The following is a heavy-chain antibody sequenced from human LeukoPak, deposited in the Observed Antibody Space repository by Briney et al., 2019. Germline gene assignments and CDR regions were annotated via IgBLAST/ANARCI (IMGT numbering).Heavy chain of an antibody. Sequence: GGSPRLSCAASGFTFSYYGMHWVRQAPGKGLEWLAVIWSDGSNKYYADSAKGRFTISRDNSKNTLYLEMNSLRAEDTAVYFCARARSSTFSYSDYWGEGTLVSVPS. CDR2: IWSDGSNK. J-gene: IGHJ4*02. CDR1: GFTFSYYG. V-gene: IGHV3-33*01. CDR3: ARARSSTFSYSDY. D-gene: IGHD2-21*01.